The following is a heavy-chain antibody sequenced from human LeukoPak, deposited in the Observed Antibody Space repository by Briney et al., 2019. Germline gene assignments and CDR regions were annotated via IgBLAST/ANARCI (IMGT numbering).Heavy chain of an antibody. Sequence: SETLSLTCTVSGGSISSSSYYWGWIRQPPGKGLEWIGSIYYSGSTYYNPSLKSRVTISVDTSKNQFSLKLSSVTAADTAVHYCARGHCFGGDCYFEYWGPGTLVTVSS. CDR3: ARGHCFGGDCYFEY. CDR2: IYYSGST. CDR1: GGSISSSSYY. D-gene: IGHD2-21*02. V-gene: IGHV4-39*01. J-gene: IGHJ4*02.